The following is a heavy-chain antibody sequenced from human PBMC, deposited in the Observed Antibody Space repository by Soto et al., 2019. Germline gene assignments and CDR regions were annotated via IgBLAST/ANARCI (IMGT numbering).Heavy chain of an antibody. V-gene: IGHV1-46*01. J-gene: IGHJ4*02. D-gene: IGHD3-10*01. CDR1: GFTFSDYY. Sequence: PGGSLRLSCAASGFTFSDYYMHWVRQAPGQGLEWMGIINPSGGSTSYAQKFQGRVTMTRDTSTSTVYMELSSLRSEDTAVYYCARGELLDYWGQGTLVTVSS. CDR2: INPSGGST. CDR3: ARGELLDY.